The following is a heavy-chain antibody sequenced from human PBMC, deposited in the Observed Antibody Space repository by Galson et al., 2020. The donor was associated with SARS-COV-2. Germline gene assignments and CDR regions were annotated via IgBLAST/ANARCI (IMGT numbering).Heavy chain of an antibody. V-gene: IGHV4-59*01. CDR1: GGSISSYY. CDR3: ARAAQTYYDFWSGYYNAPHFDY. CDR2: IYYSGST. Sequence: SETLSLTCTVSGGSISSYYWSWIRQPPGKGLEWIGYIYYSGSTNYNPSLKSRVPISVDTSKNQFSLKLSSVTAADTAVYHCARAAQTYYDFWSGYYNAPHFDYWGQGTLVTVSS. D-gene: IGHD3-3*01. J-gene: IGHJ4*02.